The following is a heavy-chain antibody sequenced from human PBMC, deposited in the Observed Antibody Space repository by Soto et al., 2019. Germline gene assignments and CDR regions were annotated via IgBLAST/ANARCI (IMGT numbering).Heavy chain of an antibody. J-gene: IGHJ3*01. V-gene: IGHV1-18*01. CDR2: ITPYNGNT. CDR3: APMSGRRNDFDL. D-gene: IGHD1-1*01. CDR1: NYIFGAFG. Sequence: GASVKVSCKASNYIFGAFGISWVRQAPGQGLEWMGWITPYNGNTRYAEKFQDRVTMTADTSTTTAYMEVRSLTSDDTAVYYCAPMSGRRNDFDLWGQGAVVTV.